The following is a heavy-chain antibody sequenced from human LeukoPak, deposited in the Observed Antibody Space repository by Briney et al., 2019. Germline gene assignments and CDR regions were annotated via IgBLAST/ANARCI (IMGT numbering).Heavy chain of an antibody. CDR2: INHSGST. D-gene: IGHD2-21*02. V-gene: IGHV4-34*01. CDR3: ARFCGGDCYPPYYFDY. CDR1: GGSFSGYY. Sequence: PSETLSLTCAVSGGSFSGYYWSWIRQPPGKGLEWIGEINHSGSTNYNPSLKSRVTISVDTSKNQFSLKLSSVTAADTAVYYCARFCGGDCYPPYYFDYWGQGTLVTVSS. J-gene: IGHJ4*02.